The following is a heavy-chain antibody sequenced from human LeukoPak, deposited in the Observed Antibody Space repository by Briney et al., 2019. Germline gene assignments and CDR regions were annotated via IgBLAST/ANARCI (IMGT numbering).Heavy chain of an antibody. J-gene: IGHJ3*02. CDR3: ARGPIGYCSGGSCYSDAFDI. D-gene: IGHD2-15*01. CDR1: GGSISSYY. CDR2: INHSGST. V-gene: IGHV4-34*01. Sequence: SETLSLTCTVSGGSISSYYWSWIRQPPGKGLEWIGEINHSGSTNYNPSLESRVTISVDTSKNQFSLKLSSVTAADTAVYYCARGPIGYCSGGSCYSDAFDIWGQGTMVTVSS.